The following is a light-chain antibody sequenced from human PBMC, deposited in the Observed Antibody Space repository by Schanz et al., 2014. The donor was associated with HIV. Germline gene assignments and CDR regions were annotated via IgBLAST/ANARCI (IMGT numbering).Light chain of an antibody. J-gene: IGLJ2*01. CDR3: ASHAGGSTSEVV. CDR1: SSNIGAGYD. V-gene: IGLV1-40*01. Sequence: QSVLTQPPSVSGAPGQRVTLSCTGSSSNIGAGYDVHWYQQLPGTAPKLLIYGNSNRPSGVPDRFSGSKSGTSASLAITGLQAEDEADYYCASHAGGSTSEVVFGGWTKLTVL. CDR2: GNS.